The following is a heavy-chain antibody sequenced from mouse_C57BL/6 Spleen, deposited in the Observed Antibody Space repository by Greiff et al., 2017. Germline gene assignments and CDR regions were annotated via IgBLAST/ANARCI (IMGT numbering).Heavy chain of an antibody. D-gene: IGHD1-1*01. CDR3: ANFPLTTVRDY. J-gene: IGHJ4*01. CDR1: GYTFTSYW. CDR2: IHPNSGST. Sequence: QVQPQQPGAELVKPGASVKLSCKASGYTFTSYWMHWVKQRPGQGLEWIGMIHPNSGSTNYNEKFKSKATLTVDKSSSTAYMQLSSLTSEDSAVYYCANFPLTTVRDYWGQGTSVTVSS. V-gene: IGHV1-64*01.